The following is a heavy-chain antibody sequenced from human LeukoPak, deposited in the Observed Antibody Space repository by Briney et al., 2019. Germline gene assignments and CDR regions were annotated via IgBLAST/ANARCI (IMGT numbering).Heavy chain of an antibody. CDR1: GFXFSSYD. V-gene: IGHV3-23*01. Sequence: GGSLRLSCAASGFXFSSYDMSWVRQAPGKGLEWVSAIGGDSGTTYADSVKGRFTISRDNSKYTLYLQMNSLRAEDTAIYYCAKTIPYWYFDLWGRGTLVTVSS. D-gene: IGHD5-24*01. J-gene: IGHJ2*01. CDR2: IGGDSGTT. CDR3: AKTIPYWYFDL.